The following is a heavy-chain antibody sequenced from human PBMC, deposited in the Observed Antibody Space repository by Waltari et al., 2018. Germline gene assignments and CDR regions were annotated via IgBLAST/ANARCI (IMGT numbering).Heavy chain of an antibody. CDR1: GGPISSYY. D-gene: IGHD2-15*01. J-gene: IGHJ6*03. CDR3: ARVLPHDHRWWDYYYMDV. V-gene: IGHV4-59*01. Sequence: QVQLQESGPGLVKPSETLSLSCTVSGGPISSYYWSWIRQAPGKGLEWIGNIYYSGSTNYNPSLKSRVTITVGTSENQFSLKLTSVTAADTAVYYCARVLPHDHRWWDYYYMDVWGKGTTVTVSS. CDR2: IYYSGST.